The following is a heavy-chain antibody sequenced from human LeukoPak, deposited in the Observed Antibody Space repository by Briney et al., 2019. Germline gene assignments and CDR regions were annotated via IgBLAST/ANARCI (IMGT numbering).Heavy chain of an antibody. CDR2: ISGSGGST. V-gene: IGHV3-23*01. CDR1: GFTFSSYA. Sequence: PGGSPRLSCAASGFTFSSYAMSWVRQAPGKGLEWVSAISGSGGSTYYADAVKGRFTISRDNSKNTLYLQMNSLRAEDTAVYYCAKCSGPRVRFDYWGQGTLVTVSS. CDR3: AKCSGPRVRFDY. J-gene: IGHJ4*02. D-gene: IGHD3-10*02.